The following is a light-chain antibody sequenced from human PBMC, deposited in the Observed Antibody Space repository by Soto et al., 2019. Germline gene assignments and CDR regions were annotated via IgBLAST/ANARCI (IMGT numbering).Light chain of an antibody. V-gene: IGLV2-14*01. CDR2: DVS. CDR3: SSYTSSSFVV. CDR1: SSDVGGYNY. Sequence: QSVLTQPASVSGSPGQSITISCTGTSSDVGGYNYVSWYQQHPGKAPKLMIYDVSNRPSGVSNRFSGSKSGNTASLIISGLQAEDEADYYCSSYTSSSFVVFGGGTKLTVL. J-gene: IGLJ2*01.